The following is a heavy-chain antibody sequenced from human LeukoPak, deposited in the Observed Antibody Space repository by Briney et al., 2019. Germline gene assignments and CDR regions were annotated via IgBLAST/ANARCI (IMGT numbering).Heavy chain of an antibody. V-gene: IGHV1-46*01. CDR1: GYTFTSYY. CDR2: INPSGGST. J-gene: IGHJ6*04. CDR3: ASSRGSGSYGFGMDV. Sequence: ASVKVSCKASGYTFTSYYMHWVRHAPGQGLEWMGIINPSGGSTSYAQKFQGRVTMTRDTSTSTVYMELSSLRSEDTAVYYCASSRGSGSYGFGMDVWGKGTMVTVSS. D-gene: IGHD3-10*01.